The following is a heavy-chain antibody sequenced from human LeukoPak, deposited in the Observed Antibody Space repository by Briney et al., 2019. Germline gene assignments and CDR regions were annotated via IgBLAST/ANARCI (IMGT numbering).Heavy chain of an antibody. CDR3: ARAQPYSCGWYYFDY. Sequence: SETLSLTCTVSGGSISSYYWSWIRQPPGKGLEWIGYIYYSGSTNYNPSLKSRVTISVDTSKSQFSLKLSSVTAADTAVYYCARAQPYSCGWYYFDYWGQGTLVTVSS. V-gene: IGHV4-59*01. D-gene: IGHD6-19*01. CDR1: GGSISSYY. CDR2: IYYSGST. J-gene: IGHJ4*02.